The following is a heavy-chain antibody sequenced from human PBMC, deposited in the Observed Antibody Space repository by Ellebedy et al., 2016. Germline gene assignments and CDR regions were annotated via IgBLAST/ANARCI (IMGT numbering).Heavy chain of an antibody. Sequence: SETLSLTXTVSGGSVDTYYWTWIRQSPGRGLEWIGYVFYGGSTKYNPSLRSRVTISLDTSKNQFSLKVTSVAAADTAVYYCVRDVSLYSSSPSFDFWGRGTLVTVSS. J-gene: IGHJ4*02. CDR1: GGSVDTYY. CDR2: VFYGGST. D-gene: IGHD6-6*01. CDR3: VRDVSLYSSSPSFDF. V-gene: IGHV4-59*02.